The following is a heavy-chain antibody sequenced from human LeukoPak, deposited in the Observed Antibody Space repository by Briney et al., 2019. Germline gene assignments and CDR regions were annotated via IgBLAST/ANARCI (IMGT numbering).Heavy chain of an antibody. CDR2: IKQDGSEK. CDR1: GFTVSSNY. V-gene: IGHV3-7*01. Sequence: GGSLRLSCAASGFTVSSNYMSWVRQAPGKGLEWVANIKQDGSEKYYVDSVKGRFTISRDNAKNSLYLQMNSLRAEDTAVYYCARSYRLLWFGEFDPWGQGTLVTVSS. CDR3: ARSYRLLWFGEFDP. D-gene: IGHD3-10*01. J-gene: IGHJ5*02.